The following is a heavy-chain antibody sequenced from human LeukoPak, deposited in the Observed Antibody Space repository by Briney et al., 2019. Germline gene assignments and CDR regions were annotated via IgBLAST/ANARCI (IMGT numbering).Heavy chain of an antibody. CDR1: GGSISSGGYY. J-gene: IGHJ6*04. CDR2: IYYSGST. V-gene: IGHV4-31*03. Sequence: ASETLSLTCTVSGGSISSGGYYWGWIRQHPGKGLEWIGYIYYSGSTYYNPSLKSRVTVSVDTSKNQFSLKLSSVTAADTAVYYCAREYGSGPENYGMDVWGKGTTVTVSS. CDR3: AREYGSGPENYGMDV. D-gene: IGHD3-10*01.